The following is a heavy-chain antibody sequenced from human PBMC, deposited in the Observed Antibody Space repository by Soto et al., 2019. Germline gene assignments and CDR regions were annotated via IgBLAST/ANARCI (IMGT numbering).Heavy chain of an antibody. CDR3: ARYKYKWNALDY. D-gene: IGHD1-20*01. V-gene: IGHV4-31*03. CDR1: GGSISSGGYY. J-gene: IGHJ4*02. Sequence: SETLSLTCTVSGGSISSGGYYWRWIRQHPGKGLEWIGYIYYSGSTYYNPSLKSRVTISVDTSKNQFSLKLSSVTAADTAVYYCARYKYKWNALDYWGQGTLVTVSS. CDR2: IYYSGST.